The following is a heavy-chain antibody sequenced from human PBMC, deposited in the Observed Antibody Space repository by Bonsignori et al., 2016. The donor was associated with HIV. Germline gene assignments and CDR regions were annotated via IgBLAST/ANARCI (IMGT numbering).Heavy chain of an antibody. V-gene: IGHV4-4*02. CDR1: WLHHHYPL. J-gene: IGHJ4*02. CDR2: IFRSGST. Sequence: QVQLQESGPGLVRPFGDPVPHLRCLWWLHHHYPLVELGSRQPPGKGLQWIGEIFRSGSTNYNPSLKSRVTISLDTSKNQFSLMMTSVTAADTAFYYCVRGELALGFDSWGPGNAGHRLL. D-gene: IGHD1-26*01. CDR3: VRGELALGFDS.